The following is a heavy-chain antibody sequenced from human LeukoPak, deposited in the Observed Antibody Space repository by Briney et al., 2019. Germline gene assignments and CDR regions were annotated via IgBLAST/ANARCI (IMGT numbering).Heavy chain of an antibody. Sequence: GGSLRLSCAASGFTFDDYAMHWVRQAPGKGLEWVSGISWNSGSIGYADSVKGRFTISRDNAKNSLYLQMNSLRAEDTALYYCAKDEYGSGSAFDIWGQGTMVTVSS. D-gene: IGHD6-19*01. V-gene: IGHV3-9*01. CDR2: ISWNSGSI. CDR1: GFTFDDYA. J-gene: IGHJ3*02. CDR3: AKDEYGSGSAFDI.